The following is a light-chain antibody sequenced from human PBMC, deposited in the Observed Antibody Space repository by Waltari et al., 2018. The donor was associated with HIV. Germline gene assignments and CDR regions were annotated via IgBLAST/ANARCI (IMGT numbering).Light chain of an antibody. Sequence: EVVLTQSPGTLSLSPGERATLSCRASQTVSSTYLAWYQQKPGQAPRLLIYGASSRATGIPDRFSGSGSGTDFTLTISRLEPEDFAVYYCQQYDRSPQTFGQGTKVDIK. CDR2: GAS. V-gene: IGKV3-20*01. CDR1: QTVSSTY. CDR3: QQYDRSPQT. J-gene: IGKJ1*01.